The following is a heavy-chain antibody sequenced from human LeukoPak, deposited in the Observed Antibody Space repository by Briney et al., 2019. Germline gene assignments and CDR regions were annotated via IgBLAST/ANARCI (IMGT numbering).Heavy chain of an antibody. D-gene: IGHD2/OR15-2a*01. J-gene: IGHJ3*02. CDR2: ICSGGST. Sequence: VGSLRLSCAASGFTVSSNYMSWVRQAPGKGLEWVSVICSGGSTYYADSVKGRFTISRDNAKNSLYLQMNSLRAEDTAVYYCARAVNNAFDIWGQGTMVTVS. CDR3: ARAVNNAFDI. V-gene: IGHV3-66*01. CDR1: GFTVSSNY.